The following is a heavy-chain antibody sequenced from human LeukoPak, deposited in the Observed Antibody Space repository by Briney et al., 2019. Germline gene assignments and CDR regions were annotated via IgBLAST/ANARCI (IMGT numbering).Heavy chain of an antibody. D-gene: IGHD6-13*01. CDR2: ISSSSSYT. V-gene: IGHV3-11*06. J-gene: IGHJ1*01. CDR3: ASSSWSSEYFHY. Sequence: GGSLRLSCAASGFTFSDYYMSWIRQAPGKGLEWVSYISSSSSYTNYADSVKGRFTISRYNAKNSLYLQMNSLRAEDTAVYFCASSSWSSEYFHYWGQGTLVTVSS. CDR1: GFTFSDYY.